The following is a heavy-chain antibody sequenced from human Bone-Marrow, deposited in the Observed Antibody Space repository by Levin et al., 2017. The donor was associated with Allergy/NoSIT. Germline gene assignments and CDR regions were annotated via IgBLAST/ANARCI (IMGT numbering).Heavy chain of an antibody. CDR3: TRDGGSGSFYNRPFDF. V-gene: IGHV4-31*03. D-gene: IGHD3-10*01. J-gene: IGHJ4*02. Sequence: SCTVSGGSVTGGYYWSWIRQRPGKGLEWIGYIYYNGITKYNPAFENRAGISVDMSKNQMSLQLISVTATDTAVYYCTRDGGSGSFYNRPFDFWGQGTLVTVSS. CDR1: GGSVTGGYY. CDR2: IYYNGIT.